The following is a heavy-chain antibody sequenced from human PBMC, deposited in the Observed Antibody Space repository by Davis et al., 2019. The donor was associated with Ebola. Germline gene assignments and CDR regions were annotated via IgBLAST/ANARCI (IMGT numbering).Heavy chain of an antibody. CDR3: ARVTTGRTSGITDY. CDR2: IWYDGSNK. D-gene: IGHD1-26*01. CDR1: GFTFSSYG. V-gene: IGHV3-33*01. J-gene: IGHJ4*02. Sequence: PGGSLRLSCAASGFTFSSYGMHWVRQAPGKGLEWVAVIWYDGSNKYYADSVKGRFTISRDNSKNTLYLQMNSLRAEDTAVYYCARVTTGRTSGITDYWGQGTLVTVSS.